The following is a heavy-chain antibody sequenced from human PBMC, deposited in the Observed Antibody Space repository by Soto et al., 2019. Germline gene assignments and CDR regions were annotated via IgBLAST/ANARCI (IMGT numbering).Heavy chain of an antibody. CDR2: IYPGDSDS. CDR3: ARHKGYSSSTSCYGMDV. Sequence: GESLKISCEGSGYTFTTYWVAWVRQMPGKGLEWVGSIYPGDSDSRYNPSVQGQVTISADRSISTAYLQWNSLKASDTAMYFCARHKGYSSSTSCYGMDVWGQGTTVTVSS. V-gene: IGHV5-51*01. J-gene: IGHJ6*02. D-gene: IGHD2-15*01. CDR1: GYTFTTYW.